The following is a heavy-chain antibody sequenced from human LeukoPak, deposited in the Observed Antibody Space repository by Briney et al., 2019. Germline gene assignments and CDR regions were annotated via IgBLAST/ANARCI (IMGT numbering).Heavy chain of an antibody. D-gene: IGHD2-2*03. Sequence: GGSLRLSCAASGFTFSSYYMHWVRQAPGKGLVWVSRIKSDGSVTGYADSVKGRFTISRDNAKNTVYLQMNSLRAEDTAVYYCARDWIDRGTFDPWGQGTLVTVFS. CDR2: IKSDGSVT. CDR1: GFTFSSYY. J-gene: IGHJ5*02. CDR3: ARDWIDRGTFDP. V-gene: IGHV3-74*01.